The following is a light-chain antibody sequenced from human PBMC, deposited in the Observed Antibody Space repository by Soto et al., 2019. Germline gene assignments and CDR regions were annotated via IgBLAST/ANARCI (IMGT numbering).Light chain of an antibody. V-gene: IGKV3-20*01. Sequence: EILLTQSPGTLSLSPGERATLSCRATQSVSSPYLAWYQQKPGQATRLIIYGASSRANGIPDRFSGSVSGTDFTLTISRLEPEDFAVYYCQQYDTSHAWTFGQGTKVDIK. CDR1: QSVSSPY. CDR3: QQYDTSHAWT. CDR2: GAS. J-gene: IGKJ1*01.